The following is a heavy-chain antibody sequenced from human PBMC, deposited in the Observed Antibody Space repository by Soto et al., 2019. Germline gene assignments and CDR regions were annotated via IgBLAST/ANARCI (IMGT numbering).Heavy chain of an antibody. CDR2: INIGNGNT. CDR1: GYAFTYYP. V-gene: IGHV1-3*04. J-gene: IGHJ5*02. CDR3: AREPLCGSKCYDNYFDP. Sequence: QVQLVQSGAEVKKPGASVKISCKASGYAFTYYPIHWVRQAPGQRLEWVGWINIGNGNTEYSQKFQGRVTITTDTSASTAYMELRSLTSEDTAVYYCAREPLCGSKCYDNYFDPWGQGTLVTVSS. D-gene: IGHD3-9*01.